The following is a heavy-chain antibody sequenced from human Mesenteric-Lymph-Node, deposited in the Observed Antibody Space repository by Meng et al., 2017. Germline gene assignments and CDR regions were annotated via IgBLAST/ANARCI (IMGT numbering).Heavy chain of an antibody. CDR1: GGTFSSYT. J-gene: IGHJ4*02. V-gene: IGHV1-69*02. D-gene: IGHD5-18*01. CDR2: IIPILGIA. Sequence: SVKVSCKASGGTFSSYTISWVRQAPGQGLEWMGRIIPILGIANYAQKFQGRVKITADKSTSTAYMELSSLRAEDTAVYYCVRLPHVNTAMVRQARFVDYWGQGTLVTVSS. CDR3: VRLPHVNTAMVRQARFVDY.